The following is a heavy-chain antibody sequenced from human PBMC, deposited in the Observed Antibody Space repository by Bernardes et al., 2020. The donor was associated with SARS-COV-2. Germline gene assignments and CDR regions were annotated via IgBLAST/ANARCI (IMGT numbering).Heavy chain of an antibody. Sequence: GGSLRLSCAASGFTFTKYDMSWVRQAPGKGLEWVSGISGSGNTTYYADSVKGRFTISRDNSKNTLFLQMDSLRAEDTAVYYCAKDDDRPLFGAPGFDSWGQGTVVIVSS. CDR2: ISGSGNTT. V-gene: IGHV3-23*01. CDR3: AKDDDRPLFGAPGFDS. D-gene: IGHD3-3*01. CDR1: GFTFTKYD. J-gene: IGHJ4*02.